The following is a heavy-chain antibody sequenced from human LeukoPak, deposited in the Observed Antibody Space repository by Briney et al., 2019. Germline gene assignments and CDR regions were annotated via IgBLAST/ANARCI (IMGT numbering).Heavy chain of an antibody. CDR3: ARDYYDSSGYSTPDY. CDR2: IKSDGSST. D-gene: IGHD3-22*01. CDR1: GFTFSNYW. Sequence: GGSLRLSCAASGFTFSNYWMHWVRQAPGEALMWVSRIKSDGSSTTYADSVKGRFTISRDNSKNTLYLQMNSLRAEDTAVYYCARDYYDSSGYSTPDYWGQGTLVTVSS. V-gene: IGHV3-74*01. J-gene: IGHJ4*02.